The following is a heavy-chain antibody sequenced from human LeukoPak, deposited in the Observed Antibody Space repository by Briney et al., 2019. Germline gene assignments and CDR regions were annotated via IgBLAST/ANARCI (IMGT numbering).Heavy chain of an antibody. Sequence: SETLSLTCTVSGGSIRSYYWSWIRQPAGKGLDWIGRIYSSGTTNYNPSLKSRVTMSIDTSKNQFSLKLTSVTAADTAVYYCAKTNGGHDFGLGWFDPWGQGTLVTVSS. CDR1: GGSIRSYY. CDR3: AKTNGGHDFGLGWFDP. D-gene: IGHD2-8*01. J-gene: IGHJ5*02. V-gene: IGHV4-4*07. CDR2: IYSSGTT.